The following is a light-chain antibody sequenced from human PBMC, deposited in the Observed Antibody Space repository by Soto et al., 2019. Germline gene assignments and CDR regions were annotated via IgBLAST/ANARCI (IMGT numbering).Light chain of an antibody. Sequence: DIQMTQSPSSLSASVGDRVTITCRASQSISSYLTWYQQKPGKAPKLLIYAASSLQSGVPSRFSVSGSGTDFTLSISSLQPEDFATYYCQQSLFGQGTKLEIK. V-gene: IGKV1-39*01. CDR2: AAS. CDR3: QQSL. J-gene: IGKJ2*01. CDR1: QSISSY.